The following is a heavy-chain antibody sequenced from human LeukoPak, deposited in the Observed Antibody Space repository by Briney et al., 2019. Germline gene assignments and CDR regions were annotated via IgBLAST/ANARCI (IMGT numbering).Heavy chain of an antibody. D-gene: IGHD1-26*01. J-gene: IGHJ4*02. CDR2: INPSSGGT. Sequence: GASVKVSCKASGYTFTGYYMHWVRQAPGQGLEWMGWINPSSGGTNYAQKFQGRVTMTRDTSISTAYMELSRLRSDDTAVYYCARELGGSYLDYWGQGTLVTVSS. CDR1: GYTFTGYY. V-gene: IGHV1-2*02. CDR3: ARELGGSYLDY.